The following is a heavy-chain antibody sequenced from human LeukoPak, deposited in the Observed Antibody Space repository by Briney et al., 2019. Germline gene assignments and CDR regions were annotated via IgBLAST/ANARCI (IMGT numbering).Heavy chain of an antibody. CDR1: GGSISSYY. V-gene: IGHV4-59*01. J-gene: IGHJ4*02. CDR2: IYYSGST. Sequence: ASETLPLTCTVSGGSISSYYWSWIRQPPGKGLEWIGYIYYSGSTNYNPSLKSRVTISVDTSKNQFSLKLSSVTAADTAVYYCARGRYYFDYWGQGTLVTVSS. CDR3: ARGRYYFDY.